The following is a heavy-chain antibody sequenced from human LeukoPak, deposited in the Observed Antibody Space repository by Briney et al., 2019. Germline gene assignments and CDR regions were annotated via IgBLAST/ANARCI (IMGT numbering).Heavy chain of an antibody. J-gene: IGHJ4*02. CDR2: IYSGGST. D-gene: IGHD6-19*01. CDR1: GFTVSSNY. Sequence: GGSLRLSCAASGFTVSSNYMSWVRQAPGKGLEWVSVIYSGGSTNYADSVKGRFTISRDNSKNTLYLQMNSLRAEDTAVYYCARAGQWLGQYYFDYWGQGTLVTVSS. CDR3: ARAGQWLGQYYFDY. V-gene: IGHV3-53*01.